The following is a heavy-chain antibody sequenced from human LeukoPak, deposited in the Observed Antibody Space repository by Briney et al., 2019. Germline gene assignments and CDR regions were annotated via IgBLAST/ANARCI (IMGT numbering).Heavy chain of an antibody. CDR1: GYTFTGYY. J-gene: IGHJ6*03. V-gene: IGHV1-2*02. Sequence: ASVKVSCKASGYTFTGYYMHWVRQAPGQGLEWMGWINPNSGGTNYAQKFQGRVTMTRDTSISTAYMELSRLRSDDTAVYYCARSSRPCSGGSCYLYSYYYHNMDVWGKGTTVTISS. CDR3: ARSSRPCSGGSCYLYSYYYHNMDV. CDR2: INPNSGGT. D-gene: IGHD2-15*01.